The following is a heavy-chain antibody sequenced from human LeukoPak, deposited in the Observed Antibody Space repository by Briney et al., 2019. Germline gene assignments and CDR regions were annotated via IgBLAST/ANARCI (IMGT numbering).Heavy chain of an antibody. V-gene: IGHV3-30*02. J-gene: IGHJ4*02. D-gene: IGHD5-18*01. CDR1: GFTFSSYG. CDR2: IRYDGSNK. CDR3: AKDRGLERGYSPGFDY. Sequence: PGGSLRLSCAASGFTFSSYGMHWVRQAPGKGLEWVAFIRYDGSNKYYADSVKGRFTISRDNSKNTLYLQMNSLRAEDTAVYYCAKDRGLERGYSPGFDYWGQGTLVTVSS.